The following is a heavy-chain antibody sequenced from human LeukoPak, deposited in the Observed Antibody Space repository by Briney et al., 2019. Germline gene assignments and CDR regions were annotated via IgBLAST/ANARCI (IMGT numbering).Heavy chain of an antibody. CDR3: ARSSNLATFDY. D-gene: IGHD2-8*01. CDR2: IYYSGST. J-gene: IGHJ4*02. Sequence: SETLSLTCAVSGGSISSNNWWSWVRQPPGKGLEWIGSIYYSGSTYFEPSLTSRVAISVDTSKNQFSLQLSSVTAADTAVYYCARSSNLATFDYWGQGTLVTVSS. V-gene: IGHV4-4*02. CDR1: GGSISSNNW.